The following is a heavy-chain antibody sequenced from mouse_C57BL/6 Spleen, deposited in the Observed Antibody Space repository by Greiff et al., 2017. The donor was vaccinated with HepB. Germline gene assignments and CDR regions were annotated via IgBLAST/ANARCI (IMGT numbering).Heavy chain of an antibody. V-gene: IGHV1-69*01. J-gene: IGHJ4*01. Sequence: QVQLQQPGAELVMPGASVKLSCKASGYTFTSYWMHWVKQRPRQGLEWIGEIDPSDSYTNYNQKFKGKSTLTVDKSSSTAYMQLSSLTSEDSAVYYCARRTTVGMGYWGQGTSVTVSS. CDR1: GYTFTSYW. CDR2: IDPSDSYT. CDR3: ARRTTVGMGY. D-gene: IGHD1-1*01.